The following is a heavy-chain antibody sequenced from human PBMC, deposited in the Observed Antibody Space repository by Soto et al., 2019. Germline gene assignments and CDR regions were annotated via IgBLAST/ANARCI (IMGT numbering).Heavy chain of an antibody. CDR2: IYYSGST. CDR3: ARGVGGSWFDP. D-gene: IGHD2-15*01. CDR1: GGSISSGDYY. V-gene: IGHV4-30-4*01. J-gene: IGHJ5*02. Sequence: LSLTCTVSGGSISSGDYYWSWIRQPPGKGLEWIGYIYYSGSTYYNPSLKSRVTISVDTSKNRFSLKLSSVTAADTAVYYCARGVGGSWFDPWGQGTLVTVSS.